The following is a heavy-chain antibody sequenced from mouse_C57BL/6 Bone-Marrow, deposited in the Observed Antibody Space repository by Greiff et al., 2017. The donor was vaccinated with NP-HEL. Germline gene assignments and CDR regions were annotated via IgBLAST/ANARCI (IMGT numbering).Heavy chain of an antibody. CDR3: ARWRYDYDEADY. D-gene: IGHD2-4*01. CDR2: IRNKANGYTT. Sequence: EVKLEESGGGLVQPGGSLSLSCAASGFTFTDYYMSWVRQPPGKALEWLGFIRNKANGYTTEYSASVKGRFTISRDNSQSILYLQMNALRAEDSATYYCARWRYDYDEADYWGQGTTLTVSS. CDR1: GFTFTDYY. J-gene: IGHJ2*01. V-gene: IGHV7-3*01.